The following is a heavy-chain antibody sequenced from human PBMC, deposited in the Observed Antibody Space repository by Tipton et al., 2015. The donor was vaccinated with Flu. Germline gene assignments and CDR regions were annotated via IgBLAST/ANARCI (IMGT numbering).Heavy chain of an antibody. Sequence: GLVKPSETLSLTCSVSGYSISRGFYWVWIRQPPGKGLEWIGSVHGGGYRYNNPSLKSRVTITVDMSKNQISLSLSSVSAADTAVYYCARHLRCSSSNCPFDYWGQGTLVTASS. CDR1: GYSISRGFY. CDR3: ARHLRCSSSNCPFDY. D-gene: IGHD2-2*01. CDR2: VHGGGYR. V-gene: IGHV4-38-2*01. J-gene: IGHJ4*02.